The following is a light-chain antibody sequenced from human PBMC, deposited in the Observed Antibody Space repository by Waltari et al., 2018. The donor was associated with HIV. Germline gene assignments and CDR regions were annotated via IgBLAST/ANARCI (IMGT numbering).Light chain of an antibody. CDR3: QSTDTSGTYWV. J-gene: IGLJ3*02. V-gene: IGLV3-25*03. Sequence: SYELTQPPSVSVSPGQTARITCSGDALSKQYAYWYQQKPGQAPVLMIYKDSERPSGIPGRFAGSSSGTTDTLTISGGQAEDEADYYCQSTDTSGTYWVFGGGTKLTVL. CDR1: ALSKQY. CDR2: KDS.